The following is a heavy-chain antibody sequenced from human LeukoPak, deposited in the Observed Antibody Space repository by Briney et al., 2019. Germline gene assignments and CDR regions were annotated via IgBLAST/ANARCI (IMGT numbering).Heavy chain of an antibody. D-gene: IGHD6-25*01. CDR1: GFTFSNYG. J-gene: IGHJ3*02. V-gene: IGHV3-23*01. CDR3: AKDSSEAFDI. Sequence: PGGSLRLSCAASGFTFSNYGMSWVRQAPGKGLEWVSVISGSGGSTYYADSVKGRFTISRDNSKNTLYLQMNSLRAEDTAVYYCAKDSSEAFDIWGQGTMVTVSS. CDR2: ISGSGGST.